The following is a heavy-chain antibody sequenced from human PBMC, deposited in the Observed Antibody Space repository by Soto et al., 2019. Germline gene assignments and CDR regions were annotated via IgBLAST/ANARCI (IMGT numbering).Heavy chain of an antibody. D-gene: IGHD6-13*01. J-gene: IGHJ1*01. Sequence: QLQLQESGPGLVKPSETLSLTCTVSGGSVNINTYSWGWIRQSPVTGLQWIGSMYYRGGSYYNPSLRGRPSISVDTSKNQLSLRLTAVTAADTATYYCARHGGTAGWGQGSLVNVS. CDR1: GGSVNINTYS. CDR3: ARHGGTAG. V-gene: IGHV4-39*01. CDR2: MYYRGGS.